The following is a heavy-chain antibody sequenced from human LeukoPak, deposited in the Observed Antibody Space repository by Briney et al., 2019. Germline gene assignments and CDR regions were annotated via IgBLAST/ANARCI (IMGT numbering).Heavy chain of an antibody. Sequence: PSETLSLTCNVSGGSISRSSYYWGWVRQSPGKGLEWIGSMYYSGSTYYNPSLKSRVTISVDTSKNHFSLRLSSVTAADTAVYYCASDYKNYGGAFDIWGQGTMVTVSS. D-gene: IGHD4-11*01. CDR3: ASDYKNYGGAFDI. J-gene: IGHJ3*02. CDR2: MYYSGST. V-gene: IGHV4-39*02. CDR1: GGSISRSSYY.